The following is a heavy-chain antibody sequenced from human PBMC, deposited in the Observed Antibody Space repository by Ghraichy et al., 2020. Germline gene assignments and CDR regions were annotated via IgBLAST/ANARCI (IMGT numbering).Heavy chain of an antibody. J-gene: IGHJ6*02. Sequence: SVKVSCKASGFTFTSSAVQWVRQARGQRLEWIGWIVVGSGNTNYAQKFQERVTITRDMSTSTAYMELSSLRSEDTAVYYCAADESYSSSWYEGGVWGQGTTVTVSS. CDR3: AADESYSSSWYEGGV. D-gene: IGHD6-13*01. CDR2: IVVGSGNT. CDR1: GFTFTSSA. V-gene: IGHV1-58*01.